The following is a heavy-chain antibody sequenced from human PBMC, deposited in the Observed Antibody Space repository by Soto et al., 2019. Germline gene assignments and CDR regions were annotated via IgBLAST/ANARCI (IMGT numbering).Heavy chain of an antibody. Sequence: SGGSLRLSCAASGFNFNSYTINWVRQAPGKRLEWLSSISSSGYIFSTDSVRGRFTISRDNAKNSVYLQINSLRAEDTAVYFCARDCSGGSCYHGMDVWGQGTTVTVSS. V-gene: IGHV3-21*01. J-gene: IGHJ6*02. CDR1: GFNFNSYT. CDR2: ISSSGYI. D-gene: IGHD2-15*01. CDR3: ARDCSGGSCYHGMDV.